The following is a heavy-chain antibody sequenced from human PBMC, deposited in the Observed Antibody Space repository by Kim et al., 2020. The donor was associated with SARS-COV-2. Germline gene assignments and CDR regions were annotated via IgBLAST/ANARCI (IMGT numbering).Heavy chain of an antibody. J-gene: IGHJ6*02. D-gene: IGHD1-26*01. Sequence: RFTISRDNSKNTLYLQMNSLRAEDTAVYYCARDQYSGSYPGSYYYYGMDVWGQGTTVTVSS. V-gene: IGHV3-66*01. CDR3: ARDQYSGSYPGSYYYYGMDV.